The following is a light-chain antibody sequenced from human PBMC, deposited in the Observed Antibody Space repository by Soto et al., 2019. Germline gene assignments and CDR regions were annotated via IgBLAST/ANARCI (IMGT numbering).Light chain of an antibody. V-gene: IGLV1-40*01. CDR3: QSYDSSLSGLV. J-gene: IGLJ1*01. CDR1: SSNIGAGYD. CDR2: GNS. Sequence: QSVLTQPPSVCGAPGQRVTISCNGSSSNIGAGYDVHWYQQLPGTAPKLLIYGNSNRPSGVPDRFSGSKSGTSASLAITGLHAEDEADYYCQSYDSSLSGLVFGTGTKLTVL.